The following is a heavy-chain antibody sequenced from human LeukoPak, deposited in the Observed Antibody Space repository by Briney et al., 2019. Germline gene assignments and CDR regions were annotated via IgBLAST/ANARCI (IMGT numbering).Heavy chain of an antibody. Sequence: GGSLRLSCAASGFTFSSYAMSWVRQAPGKGLECVSAISGSGGSTYYADSVKGRFTISRDNSKNTLYLQMNSLRAEDTAVYYCAKDPRSFSTVTTDWFDPWGQGTLVTVSS. D-gene: IGHD4-17*01. J-gene: IGHJ5*02. V-gene: IGHV3-23*01. CDR2: ISGSGGST. CDR3: AKDPRSFSTVTTDWFDP. CDR1: GFTFSSYA.